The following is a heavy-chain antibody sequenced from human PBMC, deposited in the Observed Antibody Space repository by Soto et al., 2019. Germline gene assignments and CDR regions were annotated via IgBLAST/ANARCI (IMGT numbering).Heavy chain of an antibody. D-gene: IGHD6-19*01. J-gene: IGHJ5*02. CDR3: ARDSSGWLNWFDP. Sequence: GGSLRLSCAASGFTFSSYNMNWVRQAPGKGLEWVSYISSSSSTIYYADSVKGRFTISRDNAKNSLYLQMNSPRDEDTAVYYCARDSSGWLNWFDPWGQGTLVTVSS. V-gene: IGHV3-48*02. CDR2: ISSSSSTI. CDR1: GFTFSSYN.